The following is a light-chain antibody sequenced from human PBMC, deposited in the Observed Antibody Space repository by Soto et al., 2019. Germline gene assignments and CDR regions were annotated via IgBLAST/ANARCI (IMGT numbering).Light chain of an antibody. J-gene: IGKJ2*01. CDR3: QQTYDTPNT. CDR2: AVT. V-gene: IGKV1-39*01. Sequence: DIQMTQSPSSLSASVGDRVTITCRASQRIDNYLNWYQQKPGKAPNLVIYAVTTLQGGVPSRFSGSASGTDFTLTISSLQPEDFATYYCQQTYDTPNTFVQGTKLEI. CDR1: QRIDNY.